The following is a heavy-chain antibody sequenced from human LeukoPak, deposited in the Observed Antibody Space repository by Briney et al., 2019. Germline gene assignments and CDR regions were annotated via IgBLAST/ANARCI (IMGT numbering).Heavy chain of an antibody. CDR3: AKRGYYYDSGGDYYFDY. J-gene: IGHJ4*02. Sequence: PGGSLRLSCAASGFTFSSYAMSWVRQAPGTGLEWVSALSGNGGLTYYADSVKGRFTISRDSSKNTLYLQMNSLRAEDTAVYYCAKRGYYYDSGGDYYFDYWGQGTLVTVSS. D-gene: IGHD3-22*01. V-gene: IGHV3-23*01. CDR2: LSGNGGLT. CDR1: GFTFSSYA.